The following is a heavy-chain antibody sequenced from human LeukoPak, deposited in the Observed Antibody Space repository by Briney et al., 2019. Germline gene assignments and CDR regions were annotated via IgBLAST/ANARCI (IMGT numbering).Heavy chain of an antibody. CDR2: INPSGGST. Sequence: ASVKVSCKASGYTFTSYYMHWVRQAPGQGFEWMGIINPSGGSTSYAQKFQERVTITRDMSTSTAFMELSGLRPEDTAVYYCSVHLGYSSWTAHRGILDYWGQGVLVTVSS. J-gene: IGHJ4*02. CDR1: GYTFTSYY. D-gene: IGHD6-6*01. V-gene: IGHV1-46*01. CDR3: SVHLGYSSWTAHRGILDY.